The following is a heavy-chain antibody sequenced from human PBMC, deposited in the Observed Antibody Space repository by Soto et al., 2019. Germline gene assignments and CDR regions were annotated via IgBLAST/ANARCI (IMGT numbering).Heavy chain of an antibody. CDR1: EFTFSDYY. CDR3: ARESEDLTSNFDY. CDR2: ISNSGSTI. Sequence: VQLVEAGGGLVQPGGSLRLSCAASEFTFSDYYMTWIRQAPGKGLEWVSYISNSGSTIYYADSVKGRFTISRDNAKNSVYLDMNSLSAEDTAVYYCARESEDLTSNFDYWGQGTLVTVSS. J-gene: IGHJ4*02. V-gene: IGHV3-11*04.